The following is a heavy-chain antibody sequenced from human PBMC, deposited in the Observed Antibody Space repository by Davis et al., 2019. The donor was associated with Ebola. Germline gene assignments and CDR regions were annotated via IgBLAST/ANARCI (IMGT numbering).Heavy chain of an antibody. CDR2: INPNSGGT. CDR3: ARDRPAAIRSVNWFDP. CDR1: SYTFTSYG. J-gene: IGHJ5*02. Sequence: ASVKVSFKASSYTFTSYGISWVRQAPGQGLEWMGWINPNSGGTNYAQKFQGRVTMTRDTSISTAYMELSRLRSDDTAVYYCARDRPAAIRSVNWFDPWGQGTLVTVSS. D-gene: IGHD2-2*02. V-gene: IGHV1-2*02.